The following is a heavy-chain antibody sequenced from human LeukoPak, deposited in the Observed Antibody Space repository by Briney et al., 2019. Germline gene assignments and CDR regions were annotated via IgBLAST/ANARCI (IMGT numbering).Heavy chain of an antibody. CDR3: ARRGIAAAGDPFYFDY. J-gene: IGHJ4*02. Sequence: PSETLSLTCTVSGGSISSGSYYWSWIRQPAGKGLEWIGRIYTSGSTNYNPSLKSRVTISVDTSKNQFSLKLSSVTAADTAVYYCARRGIAAAGDPFYFDYWGQGTLVTVSS. CDR2: IYTSGST. CDR1: GGSISSGSYY. V-gene: IGHV4-61*02. D-gene: IGHD6-13*01.